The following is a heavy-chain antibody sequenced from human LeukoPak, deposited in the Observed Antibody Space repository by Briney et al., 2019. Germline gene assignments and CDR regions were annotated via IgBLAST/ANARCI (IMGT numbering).Heavy chain of an antibody. D-gene: IGHD1-1*01. Sequence: ASVKVSCKASGYTFTGCYMHWVRQAPGQGLEWMGWISPNSGGTNYAQKFQGRVTMTRDTSISTAYMELSRLRSDDTAVYYCARERGAERRVRYGMDVWGQGTTVTVSS. CDR1: GYTFTGCY. J-gene: IGHJ6*02. CDR3: ARERGAERRVRYGMDV. V-gene: IGHV1-2*02. CDR2: ISPNSGGT.